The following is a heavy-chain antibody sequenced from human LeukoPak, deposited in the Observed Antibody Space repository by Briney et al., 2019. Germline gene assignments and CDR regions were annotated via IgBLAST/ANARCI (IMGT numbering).Heavy chain of an antibody. CDR1: GFTFSSYE. D-gene: IGHD1-7*01. CDR3: ARELSGTTSYYFDY. CDR2: ISTSGNTR. J-gene: IGHJ4*02. Sequence: GGSLRLSCAASGFTFSSYEMNWVRQAPGKGLEWVSDISTSGNTRYYADSVKGRFTISRDNAKNSLYLQMNSLRVEDTAVYYCARELSGTTSYYFDYWGQGTLVTVSS. V-gene: IGHV3-48*03.